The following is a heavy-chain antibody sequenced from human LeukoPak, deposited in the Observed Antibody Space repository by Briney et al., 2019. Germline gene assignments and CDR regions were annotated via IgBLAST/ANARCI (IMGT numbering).Heavy chain of an antibody. CDR1: GYTFTSYG. V-gene: IGHV1-18*01. CDR3: ARDCSSTSCYAGSAFDI. J-gene: IGHJ3*02. D-gene: IGHD2-2*01. CDR2: ISAYNGNT. Sequence: ASVKVSCKASGYTFTSYGISWVRQAPGQGLEWMGWISAYNGNTNHAQKLQGRVTMTTDTSTSTAYMELRSLRSDDTAVYYCARDCSSTSCYAGSAFDIWGQGTMVTVSS.